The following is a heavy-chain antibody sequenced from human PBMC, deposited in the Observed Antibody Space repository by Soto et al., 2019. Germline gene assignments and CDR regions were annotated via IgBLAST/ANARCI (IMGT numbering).Heavy chain of an antibody. CDR3: AGGYCSGGSRPVYYFDY. V-gene: IGHV1-69*06. Sequence: SVKVSCKASGGTFSSYAISWVRQAPGQGLEWMGGIIPIFGTANYAQKFQGRVTITADKSTSTAYMELSSLRSEDTAVYYCAGGYCSGGSRPVYYFDYWGQGTLVTVSS. D-gene: IGHD2-15*01. J-gene: IGHJ4*02. CDR1: GGTFSSYA. CDR2: IIPIFGTA.